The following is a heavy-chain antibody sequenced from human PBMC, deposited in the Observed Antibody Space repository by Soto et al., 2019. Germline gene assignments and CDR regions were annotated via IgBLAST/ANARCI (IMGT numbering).Heavy chain of an antibody. J-gene: IGHJ4*02. D-gene: IGHD3-22*01. Sequence: SVKVSCKASGGTFSSYAISWVRQAPGQGLEWMGGIIPIFGTANYAQKFQGRVTITADKSTSTAYMELSSLRSEDTAVYYCALSRITMIAVVINSYFDYWGQGTLVTVSS. CDR2: IIPIFGTA. CDR1: GGTFSSYA. V-gene: IGHV1-69*06. CDR3: ALSRITMIAVVINSYFDY.